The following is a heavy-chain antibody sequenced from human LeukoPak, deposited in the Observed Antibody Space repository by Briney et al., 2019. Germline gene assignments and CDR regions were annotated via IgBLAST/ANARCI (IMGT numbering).Heavy chain of an antibody. D-gene: IGHD4-23*01. CDR3: ARDNSVEDTAWWFDP. V-gene: IGHV1-46*01. CDR1: GYTFTSYY. J-gene: IGHJ5*02. CDR2: INPSGGST. Sequence: ASVKVSCKASGYTFTSYYMHWVRQAPGQGLEWMGIINPSGGSTSYAQKFQGRVTMTRDMSTSTDYMELSSLKSEDTAVYYCARDNSVEDTAWWFDPWGQGTLVTVSS.